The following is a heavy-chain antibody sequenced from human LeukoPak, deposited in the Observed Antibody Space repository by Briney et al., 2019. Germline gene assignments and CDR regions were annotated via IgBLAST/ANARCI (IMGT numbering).Heavy chain of an antibody. J-gene: IGHJ4*02. V-gene: IGHV3-48*02. D-gene: IGHD3-10*01. CDR2: ISSNSRTI. Sequence: QPGGSLRLSCAASGFTFSNSDMNWVHQAPGKGLEWVSYISSNSRTIYYADSVKGRFTISRDNAKNSLYLQMNSLRDEDTAVYYCARDKEDYGSDYYRPSSDDWGQGTLVTVSS. CDR1: GFTFSNSD. CDR3: ARDKEDYGSDYYRPSSDD.